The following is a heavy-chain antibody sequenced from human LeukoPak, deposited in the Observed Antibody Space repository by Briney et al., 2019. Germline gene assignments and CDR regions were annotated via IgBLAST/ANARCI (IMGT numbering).Heavy chain of an antibody. CDR3: ATGYSGSYYRAYYYYSMDV. D-gene: IGHD1-26*01. J-gene: IGHJ6*02. CDR2: FDPEDGET. V-gene: IGHV1-24*01. Sequence: ASVKVSCKVSGYTLTELSMHWVRQAPGKGLEWMGGFDPEDGETIYAQKFQGRVTMTGDTSTDTAYMELSSLRSEDTAVYYCATGYSGSYYRAYYYYSMDVWGQGTTVTVSS. CDR1: GYTLTELS.